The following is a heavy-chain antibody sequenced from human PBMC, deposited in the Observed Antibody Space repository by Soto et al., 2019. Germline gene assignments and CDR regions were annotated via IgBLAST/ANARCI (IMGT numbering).Heavy chain of an antibody. J-gene: IGHJ6*04. CDR2: IYWDDDK. V-gene: IGHV2-5*02. D-gene: IGHD3-10*01. Sequence: SGPTLVNPTQTLTLTCTFSGFSLSTSGVGVGWIRQPPGKALEWLALIYWDDDKRYSPSLKSRLTITKDTSKNQVVLTMTNMDPVDTATSFCAHRTRVWGKYHYGSGSCLDVWGNGTTVTVSS. CDR1: GFSLSTSGVG. CDR3: AHRTRVWGKYHYGSGSCLDV.